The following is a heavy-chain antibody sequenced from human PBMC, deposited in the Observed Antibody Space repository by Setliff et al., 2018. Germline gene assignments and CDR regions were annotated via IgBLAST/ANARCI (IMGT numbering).Heavy chain of an antibody. CDR1: GYSFTLYA. Sequence: ASVKVSCKASGYSFTLYAMHWMRQAPGQGLEWMGWIRPNGGGTHYAQKFQGRVTMTRDTANSTVYMDLSSLTSDDTAIYYCARGGGSYRAGNSRPTYWFDPWGQGTLVTVSS. CDR3: ARGGGSYRAGNSRPTYWFDP. CDR2: IRPNGGGT. D-gene: IGHD2-21*01. J-gene: IGHJ5*02. V-gene: IGHV1-2*02.